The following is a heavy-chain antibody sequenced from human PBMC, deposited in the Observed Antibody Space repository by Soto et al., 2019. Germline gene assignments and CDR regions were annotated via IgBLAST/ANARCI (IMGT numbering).Heavy chain of an antibody. CDR1: GGTFSSYA. CDR3: ARFGYSSGWGHFDY. CDR2: IIPIFGTA. D-gene: IGHD6-19*01. J-gene: IGHJ4*02. Sequence: GASVKVSCKASGGTFSSYAISWVRQAPGQGLEWMGGIIPIFGTANYAQKFQGRVTITADESTSTAYMELSSLRSEDTAVYYCARFGYSSGWGHFDYWGQGTLVTVSS. V-gene: IGHV1-69*13.